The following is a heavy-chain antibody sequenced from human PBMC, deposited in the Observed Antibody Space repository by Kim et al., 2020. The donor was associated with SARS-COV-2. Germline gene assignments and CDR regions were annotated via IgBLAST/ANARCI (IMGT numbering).Heavy chain of an antibody. CDR3: AKDLRQQLVRGIDY. J-gene: IGHJ4*02. D-gene: IGHD6-13*01. CDR2: ISYDGSNK. Sequence: GGSLRLSCAASGFTFSSYGMHWVRQAPGKGLEWVAVISYDGSNKYYADSVKGRFTISRDNSKNTLYLQMNSLRAEDTAVYYCAKDLRQQLVRGIDYWGQGTLVTVSS. V-gene: IGHV3-30*18. CDR1: GFTFSSYG.